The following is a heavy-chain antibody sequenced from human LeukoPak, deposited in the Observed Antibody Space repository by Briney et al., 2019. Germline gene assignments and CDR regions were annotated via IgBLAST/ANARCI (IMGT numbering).Heavy chain of an antibody. CDR3: ARGNEYYDFWSGYHYFDY. Sequence: ASVKVSCKASGYTFTGYYMHWVRQAPGQVLAWMGWINPNSGGTNYAQKFQGRVTMTRDTSISTAYMELSRLRADDTAVYYCARGNEYYDFWSGYHYFDYWGQGTLVTVSS. J-gene: IGHJ4*02. V-gene: IGHV1-2*02. D-gene: IGHD3-3*01. CDR2: INPNSGGT. CDR1: GYTFTGYY.